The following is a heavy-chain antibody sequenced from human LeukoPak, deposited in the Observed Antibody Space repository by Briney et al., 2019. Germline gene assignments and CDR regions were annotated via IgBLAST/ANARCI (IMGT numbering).Heavy chain of an antibody. CDR1: GYTFTGYY. J-gene: IGHJ3*02. Sequence: ASVKVSCKASGYTFTGYYMHWVRQAPGQGLEWMGWINPNSGGTNYAQKFQGRVTMTRDTSISTAYMELSRLRSDDTAVNYCARDSTGDDAFDIWGQGTMVTVSP. V-gene: IGHV1-2*02. CDR2: INPNSGGT. CDR3: ARDSTGDDAFDI. D-gene: IGHD7-27*01.